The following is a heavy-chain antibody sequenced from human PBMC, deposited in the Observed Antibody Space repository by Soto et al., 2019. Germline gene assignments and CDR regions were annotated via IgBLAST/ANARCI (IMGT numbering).Heavy chain of an antibody. V-gene: IGHV3-33*01. CDR1: GFTFSSYG. D-gene: IGHD3-10*01. CDR3: ARDLRPVFGDYYYGMDV. J-gene: IGHJ6*02. Sequence: GGSLRLSCAASGFTFSSYGMHWVRQAPGKGLEWVAVIWYDGSNKYYADSVKGRFTISRDNSKNTLYLQMNSLRAEDTAVYYCARDLRPVFGDYYYGMDVWGQGTTVTVSS. CDR2: IWYDGSNK.